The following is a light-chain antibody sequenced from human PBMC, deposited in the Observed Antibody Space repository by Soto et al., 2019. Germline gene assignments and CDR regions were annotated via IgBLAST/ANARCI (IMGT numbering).Light chain of an antibody. V-gene: IGLV2-14*01. Sequence: QSTLTQPASVSGSPGQSITISCTGTSSDVGGYNYVSWYQQHPGKAPKLMIYEVSNRPSGVSNRFSGSKSGNTASLTISGRQAEDEADYYCSSYTSSSNPRVFGGGTKLTVL. J-gene: IGLJ3*02. CDR3: SSYTSSSNPRV. CDR1: SSDVGGYNY. CDR2: EVS.